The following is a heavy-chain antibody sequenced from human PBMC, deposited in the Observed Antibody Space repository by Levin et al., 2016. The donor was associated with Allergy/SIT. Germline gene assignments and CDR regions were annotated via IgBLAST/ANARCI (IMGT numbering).Heavy chain of an antibody. CDR1: GGTFSSYT. D-gene: IGHD3-3*01. CDR2: IHPGNGNT. J-gene: IGHJ3*02. V-gene: IGHV1-3*01. Sequence: ASVKVSCKASGGTFSSYTISWVRQAPGQRLEWMGWIHPGNGNTKYSQKFQGRVTMTRDTSTSTVYMELSSLRSEDTAVYYCARSGNQFWSGYLPWGKDAFDIWGQGTMVTVSS. CDR3: ARSGNQFWSGYLPWGKDAFDI.